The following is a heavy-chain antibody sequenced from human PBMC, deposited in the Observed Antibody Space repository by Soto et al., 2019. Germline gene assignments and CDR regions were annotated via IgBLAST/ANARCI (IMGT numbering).Heavy chain of an antibody. D-gene: IGHD3-22*01. CDR2: IWYDGSNK. V-gene: IGHV3-33*01. CDR3: AREYYYDSSGYYGLDY. CDR1: GFTFSSYG. J-gene: IGHJ4*02. Sequence: GGSLRLSCAASGFTFSSYGMHWVRQAPGKGLEWVAVIWYDGSNKYYADSVKGRFTISRDNSKNTLYLQMNSLRAEDTAVYYCAREYYYDSSGYYGLDYWGQGTLVTVSS.